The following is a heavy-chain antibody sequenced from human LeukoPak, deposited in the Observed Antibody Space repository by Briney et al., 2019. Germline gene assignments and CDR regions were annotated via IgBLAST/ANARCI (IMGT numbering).Heavy chain of an antibody. J-gene: IGHJ4*02. D-gene: IGHD2-15*01. Sequence: AGGSLRLSCAASGFTFSSYAMSWVRQAPGKGLEWVSAISGSGGSTYYADSVKGRFTISRDNSKNTLYLQMNSLRAEDTAVHYCAKDGYCSGGSCQVSYFDYWGQGTLVTVSS. CDR2: ISGSGGST. CDR1: GFTFSSYA. CDR3: AKDGYCSGGSCQVSYFDY. V-gene: IGHV3-23*01.